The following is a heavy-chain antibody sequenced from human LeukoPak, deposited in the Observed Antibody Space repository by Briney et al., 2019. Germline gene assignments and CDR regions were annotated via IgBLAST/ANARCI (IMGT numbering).Heavy chain of an antibody. CDR3: VKDSALGY. V-gene: IGHV3-30*18. CDR2: ISYDGSNK. CDR1: GFTFSSYG. Sequence: GGSLRLSCAASGFTFSSYGMHWVRQVPGKGLEWVAVISYDGSNKYYADSVKGRFTISRDNSKNTLYLQMNSLRAEDTAVYYCVKDSALGYWGQGTLVTVSS. J-gene: IGHJ4*02.